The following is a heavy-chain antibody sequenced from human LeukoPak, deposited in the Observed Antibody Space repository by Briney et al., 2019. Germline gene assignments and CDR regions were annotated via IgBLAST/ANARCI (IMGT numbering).Heavy chain of an antibody. D-gene: IGHD4-23*01. CDR2: INPNSGGT. V-gene: IGHV1-2*02. J-gene: IGHJ4*02. CDR1: GYTFTGYY. Sequence: GASVKVSCKASGYTFTGYYMHWVRQAPGQGLEWMGWINPNSGGTNYAQKLQGRVTMTTDTSTTTSYMELRSLRSDDTAVYYCARVTTVVNPSDYWGQGTLVTVSS. CDR3: ARVTTVVNPSDY.